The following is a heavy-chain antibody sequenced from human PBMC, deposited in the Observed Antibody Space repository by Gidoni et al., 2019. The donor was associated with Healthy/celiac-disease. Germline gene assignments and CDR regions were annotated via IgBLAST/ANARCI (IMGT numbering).Heavy chain of an antibody. V-gene: IGHV4-39*01. J-gene: IGHJ4*02. CDR3: ARRGRRIAARSTVDY. Sequence: QLQLQESGPGLVKPSETLSLTCTVSGGSISSSSYYWGWIRQPPGKGLEWIGSIYYSGSTYYNPSLKSRVTISVVTSKNQFSLKLSSVTAADTAVYYCARRGRRIAARSTVDYWGQGTLVTVSS. D-gene: IGHD6-6*01. CDR1: GGSISSSSYY. CDR2: IYYSGST.